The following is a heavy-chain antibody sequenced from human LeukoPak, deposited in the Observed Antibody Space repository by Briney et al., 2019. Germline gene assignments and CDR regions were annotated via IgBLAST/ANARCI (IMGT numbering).Heavy chain of an antibody. Sequence: GESLKISCKGSGSRFTNYWIAWVRPLPGKGLEWMGIINPADGYTRYSPSFQGQVTISTDPSIFTAYPQWSSLRASDTAIYYCARPHDTGVGASGSGWSYFDFWGQGALITVSS. V-gene: IGHV5-51*01. CDR3: ARPHDTGVGASGSGWSYFDF. D-gene: IGHD6-19*01. CDR1: GSRFTNYW. J-gene: IGHJ4*02. CDR2: INPADGYT.